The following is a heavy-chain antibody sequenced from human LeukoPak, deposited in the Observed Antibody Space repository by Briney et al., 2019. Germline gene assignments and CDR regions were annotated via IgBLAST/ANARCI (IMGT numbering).Heavy chain of an antibody. CDR1: GCSITTYY. CDR3: ARGSCTSNSCYSIDY. CDR2: INTSGST. D-gene: IGHD2-2*01. Sequence: SETLSLTCTVSGCSITTYYWSWIRQSAGKGLEWIGRINTSGSTNYKPSLKSRVTISVDKSKNQFSLKLSSVTAADTAVYYCARGSCTSNSCYSIDYWGQGTLVTVSS. V-gene: IGHV4-4*07. J-gene: IGHJ4*02.